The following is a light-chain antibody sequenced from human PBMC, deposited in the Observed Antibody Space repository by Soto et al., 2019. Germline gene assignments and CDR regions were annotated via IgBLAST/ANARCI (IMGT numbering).Light chain of an antibody. CDR1: QDISNY. CDR2: DAS. V-gene: IGKV1-33*01. J-gene: IGKJ3*01. Sequence: DIQMTQYPSSLSASVGDRVTITCQASQDISNYVKWYQQKQGKAPKRLIYDASNMDTGVPSRFRESSSGTDFTFTISILQPEEIATYYCQQYDNLPPFTFGPATKVDIK. CDR3: QQYDNLPPFT.